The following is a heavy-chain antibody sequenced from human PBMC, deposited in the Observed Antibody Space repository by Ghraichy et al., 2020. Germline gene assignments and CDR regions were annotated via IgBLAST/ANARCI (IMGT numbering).Heavy chain of an antibody. Sequence: ASVKVSCKASGYTFTGYYMHWVRQAPGQGLEWMGWINPNSGGTNYAQKFQGRVTMTRDTSISTAYMELSRLRSDDTAVYYCARDRSGDRAFDIWGQGTMVTVSS. V-gene: IGHV1-2*02. D-gene: IGHD6-19*01. CDR1: GYTFTGYY. J-gene: IGHJ3*02. CDR3: ARDRSGDRAFDI. CDR2: INPNSGGT.